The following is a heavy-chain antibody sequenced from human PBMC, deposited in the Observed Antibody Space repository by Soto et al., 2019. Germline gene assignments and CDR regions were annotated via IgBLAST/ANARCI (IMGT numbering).Heavy chain of an antibody. CDR1: GFIFGNYM. CDR2: IRDGGEST. CDR3: APHVHCSGGSCHYDAFDI. J-gene: IGHJ3*02. Sequence: EVQLLESGGGLVQPGASLRLSCAFSGFIFGNYMMTWVRQAPGKGLEWVSTIRDGGESTYYADSVKGRFTISRDNSKNTSSLQMDSLGVEYTAVYYCAPHVHCSGGSCHYDAFDIRGQGTMVTVSS. D-gene: IGHD2-15*01. V-gene: IGHV3-23*01.